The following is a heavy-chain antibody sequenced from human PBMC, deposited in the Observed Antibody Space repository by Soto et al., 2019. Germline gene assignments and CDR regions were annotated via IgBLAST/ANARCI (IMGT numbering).Heavy chain of an antibody. CDR2: IYYSGYT. CDR3: ARHNGPLYVGYYYDMDV. V-gene: IGHV4-34*01. J-gene: IGHJ6*02. D-gene: IGHD3-16*01. CDR1: GGSFSGYY. Sequence: PXXTLSLPFAVYGGSFSGYYWSWILQPPGKGLEWIGSIYYSGYTYYNPSLKSRVTISVDTSKNQFSLKLSSVTAAETAVYYCARHNGPLYVGYYYDMDVWGQGTTVTVSS.